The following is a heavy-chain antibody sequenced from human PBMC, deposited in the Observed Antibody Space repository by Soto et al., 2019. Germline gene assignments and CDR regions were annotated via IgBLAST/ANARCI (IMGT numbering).Heavy chain of an antibody. CDR2: IYPGASDI. CDR1: GYTFIYFW. J-gene: IGHJ4*02. Sequence: GESLKISCQASGYTFIYFWVAWVRQVPGKGLEWMGVIYPGASDIRYSPSFEGHVTISADKSTNTAYLQWSSLEAADTAIYYCARQGPSRGSDYAAFDFWGPGTLVTVSS. CDR3: ARQGPSRGSDYAAFDF. V-gene: IGHV5-51*01. D-gene: IGHD3-10*01.